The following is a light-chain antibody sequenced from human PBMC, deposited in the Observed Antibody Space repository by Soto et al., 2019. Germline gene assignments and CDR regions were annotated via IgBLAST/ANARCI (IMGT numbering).Light chain of an antibody. CDR2: GAS. CDR3: LQDYTYPYT. V-gene: IGKV1-6*02. CDR1: QGIRNE. Sequence: AIHMTQSPSSLSASFLYIVTITWXASQGIRNELGWYQQKPGKAPKLLLYGASSLQSGVPSRFSGSGSGTDFTLTISSLQPEDFATYYCLQDYTYPYTFGQGTRLEIK. J-gene: IGKJ5*01.